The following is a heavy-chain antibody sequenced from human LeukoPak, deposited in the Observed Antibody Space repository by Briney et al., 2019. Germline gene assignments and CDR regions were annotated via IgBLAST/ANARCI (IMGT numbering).Heavy chain of an antibody. J-gene: IGHJ4*02. CDR2: ISAYNGNT. V-gene: IGHV1-18*01. Sequence: ASVKVSCKASGYTFTSYGISWVRQAPGQGLEWMGWISAYNGNTNYAQKLQGRVTMTTDTSTSTAYMELRSLRSDDTAVYYCARWDIVVVPAAIGGFDYWGQGTLVTVSS. CDR3: ARWDIVVVPAAIGGFDY. CDR1: GYTFTSYG. D-gene: IGHD2-2*02.